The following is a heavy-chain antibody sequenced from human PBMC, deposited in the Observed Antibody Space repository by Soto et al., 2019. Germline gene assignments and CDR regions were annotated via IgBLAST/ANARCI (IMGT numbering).Heavy chain of an antibody. CDR1: GYAFTTYG. J-gene: IGHJ4*02. D-gene: IGHD1-1*01. CDR2: ISDHNGNT. Sequence: QVHLVQSGAEVKKPGASVKVSCQASGYAFTTYGITWVRQAPGQGLEWMGWISDHNGNTNYAQKLQGRVTVTRDTSTGTGYMELRSLRADGTAGYYCARGRYGDYWGQGALVTVSS. V-gene: IGHV1-18*01. CDR3: ARGRYGDY.